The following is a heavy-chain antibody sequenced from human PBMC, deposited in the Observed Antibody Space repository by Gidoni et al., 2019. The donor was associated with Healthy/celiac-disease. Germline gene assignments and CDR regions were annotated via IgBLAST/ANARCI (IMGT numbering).Heavy chain of an antibody. CDR2: ISSSSRTI. D-gene: IGHD2-2*01. J-gene: IGHJ6*02. CDR1: GFTFSSYS. CDR3: ARDWKDLIVVVPAARDYYYGMDV. Sequence: EVQLVESGGGLVQPGGSLRLSCAASGFTFSSYSMHWVRQAPGKGLEWVSYISSSSRTIYYADSVKGRFTISRDNAKNSLYLQMNSLRDEDTAVYYCARDWKDLIVVVPAARDYYYGMDVWGQGTTVTVSS. V-gene: IGHV3-48*02.